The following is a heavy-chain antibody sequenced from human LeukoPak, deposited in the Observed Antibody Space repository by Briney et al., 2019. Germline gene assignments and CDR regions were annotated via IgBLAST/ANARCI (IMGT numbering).Heavy chain of an antibody. J-gene: IGHJ6*03. CDR3: ARRESSIAAAGTGSYYYYYMDV. Sequence: PSETLSLTCTVSGGSISSYYWSWIRQPPGKGLEWIWYIYYSGSTNYNPSLKSRVTISVDTSKNQFSLKLSSVTAADTAVYYCARRESSIAAAGTGSYYYYYMDVWGKGTTVTVSS. CDR1: GGSISSYY. CDR2: IYYSGST. D-gene: IGHD6-13*01. V-gene: IGHV4-59*08.